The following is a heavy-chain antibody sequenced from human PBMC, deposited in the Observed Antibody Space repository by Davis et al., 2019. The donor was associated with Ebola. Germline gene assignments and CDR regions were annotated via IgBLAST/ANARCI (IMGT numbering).Heavy chain of an antibody. J-gene: IGHJ4*02. D-gene: IGHD3-3*01. Sequence: HTGGSLRLSCAASGFTFSSYWMHWVRQAPGKGLVWVSRINSDGSSTSYADSVKGRFTISRDNAKNTLYLQMNSLRAEDTAVYYCARGAPDYDFWSGYYTPFDYWGQGTLVTVSS. CDR2: INSDGSST. CDR1: GFTFSSYW. V-gene: IGHV3-74*01. CDR3: ARGAPDYDFWSGYYTPFDY.